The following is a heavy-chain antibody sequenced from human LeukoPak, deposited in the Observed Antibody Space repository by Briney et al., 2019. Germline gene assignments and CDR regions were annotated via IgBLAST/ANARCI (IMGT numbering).Heavy chain of an antibody. CDR3: ARGGCTDGNCYSGGY. Sequence: GGSLRLSCAASGFTFSLYWRHWVRQAPGKGLVWVSRINSDGSSIRYADSVKGRFTISRDSAKKTVYLQMNSLRVEDTAVYYCARGGCTDGNCYSGGYWGQGTLVTVSS. CDR2: INSDGSSI. D-gene: IGHD2-21*02. J-gene: IGHJ4*02. CDR1: GFTFSLYW. V-gene: IGHV3-74*01.